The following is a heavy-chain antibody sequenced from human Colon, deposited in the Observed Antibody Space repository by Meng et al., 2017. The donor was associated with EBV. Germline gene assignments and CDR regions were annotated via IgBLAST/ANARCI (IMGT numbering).Heavy chain of an antibody. CDR2: INHVGST. J-gene: IGHJ4*02. V-gene: IGHV4-34*01. CDR1: GGFFSDSY. Sequence: HKVEEGRLKPSQPLSSPCNVYGGFFSDSYRTWIPTPTGKGLEWIGEINHVGSTTYKPYLKSRVTISGDTSKNQFSLKLSSVTSADADVYYCASSDCSGGTCYLDCWGQGTLVTVSS. CDR3: ASSDCSGGTCYLDC. D-gene: IGHD2-15*01.